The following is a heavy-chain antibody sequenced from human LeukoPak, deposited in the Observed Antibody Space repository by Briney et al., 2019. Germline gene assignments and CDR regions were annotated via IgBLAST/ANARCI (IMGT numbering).Heavy chain of an antibody. CDR3: TRDLMDYDVSTGLHHYYMDV. CDR1: GFTFSSYS. Sequence: GGSLRLSCTASGFTFSSYSMNWVRQAPGKGLEWVSYISSSSSNIFYADSFKGRFTTSRDNAQNSLYLQMNTLRVEDTAVYYCTRDLMDYDVSTGLHHYYMDVWGQGTTVTVSS. D-gene: IGHD3-9*01. J-gene: IGHJ6*02. V-gene: IGHV3-21*01. CDR2: ISSSSSNI.